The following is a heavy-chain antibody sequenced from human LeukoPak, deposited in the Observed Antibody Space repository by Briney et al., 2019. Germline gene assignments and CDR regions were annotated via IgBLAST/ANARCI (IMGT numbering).Heavy chain of an antibody. D-gene: IGHD2-2*01. Sequence: SETLSLTCAVYGGSFSGNYWNWIRQPPGKGLEWIGEVYHSGSTNYNPSLKSRVTISVHTSTKQFSLKLSSVTAADTAVYYCARGGQGVPAARRFKPGDWFDPWGQGTLVTVSS. CDR2: VYHSGST. CDR1: GGSFSGNY. J-gene: IGHJ5*02. V-gene: IGHV4-34*01. CDR3: ARGGQGVPAARRFKPGDWFDP.